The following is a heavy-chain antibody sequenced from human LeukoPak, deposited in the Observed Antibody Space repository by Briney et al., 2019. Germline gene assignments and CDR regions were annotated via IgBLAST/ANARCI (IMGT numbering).Heavy chain of an antibody. D-gene: IGHD3-22*01. V-gene: IGHV4-59*06. Sequence: SETLSLTCTVSGGSISFYCWSWIRQPPGKGLEWIGYIYYSGSTYYNPSLKSRATISVDTSKNQFSLKLSSVTAADTAVYYCASETYYYDSSGSLDYWGQGTLVTVSS. J-gene: IGHJ4*02. CDR2: IYYSGST. CDR1: GGSISFYC. CDR3: ASETYYYDSSGSLDY.